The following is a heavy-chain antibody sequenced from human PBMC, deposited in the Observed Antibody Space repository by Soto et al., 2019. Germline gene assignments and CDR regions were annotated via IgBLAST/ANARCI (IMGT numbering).Heavy chain of an antibody. V-gene: IGHV3-30*18. CDR1: GFTFSSYG. CDR3: AKEEISFDGDYLRVFDY. CDR2: ISYDGSNK. J-gene: IGHJ4*02. Sequence: LRLSCAASGFTFSSYGMHWVRQAPGKGLEWVAVISYDGSNKYYADSVKGRFTISRDNSKNTLYLQMNSLRAEDTAVYYCAKEEISFDGDYLRVFDYWGQGTLVTVSS. D-gene: IGHD4-17*01.